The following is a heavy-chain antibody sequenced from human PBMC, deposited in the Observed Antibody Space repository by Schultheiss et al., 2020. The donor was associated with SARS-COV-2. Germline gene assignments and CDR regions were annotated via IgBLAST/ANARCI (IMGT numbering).Heavy chain of an antibody. Sequence: GGSLRLSCAASGFTFDDYAMHWVRQAPGKGLEWVSSISSSSSYIYYADSVKGRFTISRDNAKNSLYLQMNSLRAGDTAVYYCARGEGDYWGQGTLVTVSS. CDR1: GFTFDDYA. J-gene: IGHJ4*02. D-gene: IGHD1-26*01. V-gene: IGHV3-21*01. CDR2: ISSSSSYI. CDR3: ARGEGDY.